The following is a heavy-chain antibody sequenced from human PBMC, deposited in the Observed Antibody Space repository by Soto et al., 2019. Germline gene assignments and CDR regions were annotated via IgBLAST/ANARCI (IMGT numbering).Heavy chain of an antibody. CDR3: AKAWRYCISTSCKSPFDY. CDR1: GFTFSSYG. J-gene: IGHJ4*02. CDR2: ISYDGSNK. V-gene: IGHV3-30*18. D-gene: IGHD2-2*01. Sequence: QVQLVESGGGVVQPGRSLRLSCAASGFTFSSYGMHWVRQAPGKGLEWVAVISYDGSNKYYADSVKGRFTISRDNSKNTLYLQMNSLRAEDTAVYYCAKAWRYCISTSCKSPFDYWGQGTLVTVSS.